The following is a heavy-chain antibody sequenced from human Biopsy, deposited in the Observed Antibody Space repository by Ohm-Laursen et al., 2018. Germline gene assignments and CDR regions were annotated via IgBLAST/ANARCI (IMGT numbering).Heavy chain of an antibody. CDR3: ARGSGYFKLDV. CDR1: GESSSGYF. J-gene: IGHJ4*02. Sequence: GTLSLTCAVNGESSSGYFWNWIRQPPGKGLEWIGEINQSGSTKYNPSLKRRATLSADSSNSQFSLRLTSVTAADTAIYYCARGSGYFKLDVWGRGTLVTVSS. CDR2: INQSGST. D-gene: IGHD5-12*01. V-gene: IGHV4-34*01.